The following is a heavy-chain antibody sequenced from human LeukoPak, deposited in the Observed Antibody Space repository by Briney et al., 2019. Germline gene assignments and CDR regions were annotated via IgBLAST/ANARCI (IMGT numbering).Heavy chain of an antibody. CDR3: ARVFRVGGDGLEAYMDV. CDR2: IIPIFGTA. V-gene: IGHV1-69*05. Sequence: GASVKVSCKASGGTFSSYAISWVRQAPGQGLEWMGGIIPIFGTANYAQKFQGRVTITTDESTSTAYMELSSLRSEDTAVYYCARVFRVGGDGLEAYMDVWGKGTTVTVSS. D-gene: IGHD3-10*01. CDR1: GGTFSSYA. J-gene: IGHJ6*03.